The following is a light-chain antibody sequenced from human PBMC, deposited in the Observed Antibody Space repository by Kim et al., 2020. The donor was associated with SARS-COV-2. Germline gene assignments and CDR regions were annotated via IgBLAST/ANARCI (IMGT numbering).Light chain of an antibody. J-gene: IGLJ2*01. Sequence: GQSITISCPGTSSDVGSYNLVSWYQQHPGKAPKLMIYEGSKRPSGVSNRFSGSKSGNTASLTISGLQAEDEADYYCCSYAGSSTLVFGGGTKVTVL. CDR3: CSYAGSSTLV. CDR1: SSDVGSYNL. CDR2: EGS. V-gene: IGLV2-23*01.